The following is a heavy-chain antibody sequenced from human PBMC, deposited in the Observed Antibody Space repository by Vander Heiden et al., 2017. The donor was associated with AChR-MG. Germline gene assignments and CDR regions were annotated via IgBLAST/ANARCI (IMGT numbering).Heavy chain of an antibody. V-gene: IGHV3-30*18. J-gene: IGHJ4*02. Sequence: VHVVESGGGVVPPGRALVPSCAAPGIPFSSYGMHWVRQAPGKGLEWVAVISYDGSNKYYADSVKGRFTISRDNSKNTLYLQMNSLRAEDTAVYYCAKDYSGSYSPLLDYWGQGTLVTVSS. CDR2: ISYDGSNK. CDR3: AKDYSGSYSPLLDY. CDR1: GIPFSSYG. D-gene: IGHD1-26*01.